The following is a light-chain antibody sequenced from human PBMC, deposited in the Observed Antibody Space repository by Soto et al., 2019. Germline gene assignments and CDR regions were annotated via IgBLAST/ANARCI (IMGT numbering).Light chain of an antibody. V-gene: IGKV3-20*01. J-gene: IGKJ3*01. Sequence: IVLTQSPGTLSLSPGETATLSCRASQSVSSGYLAWYQQKPGQAPRALIFGVSSRAIGVPNRFRGSGSGTDFTLTISRLEPEDFAVYYCQQYGSSPVFGPGTKVDIK. CDR1: QSVSSGY. CDR2: GVS. CDR3: QQYGSSPV.